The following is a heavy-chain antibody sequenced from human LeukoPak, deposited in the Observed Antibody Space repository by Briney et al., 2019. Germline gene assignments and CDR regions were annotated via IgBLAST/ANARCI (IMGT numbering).Heavy chain of an antibody. V-gene: IGHV3-7*01. CDR1: GFTFSSYW. CDR2: IKQDGSEK. Sequence: GGSLRPSCAASGFTFSSYWMSWVRQAPGKGLEWVANIKQDGSEKYYVDSVKGRLTISRDNAMNSLYLQMNSLRAEDTAVYYCARFRGSYSSDYWGQGTLVTVSS. D-gene: IGHD1-26*01. CDR3: ARFRGSYSSDY. J-gene: IGHJ4*02.